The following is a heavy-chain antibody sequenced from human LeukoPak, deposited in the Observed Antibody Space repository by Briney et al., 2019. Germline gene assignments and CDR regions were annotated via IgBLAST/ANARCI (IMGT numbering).Heavy chain of an antibody. D-gene: IGHD7-27*01. V-gene: IGHV1-58*01. CDR1: GFTFTSSA. Sequence: GTSVKVSCKASGFTFTSSAVQWVRQARGQRLEWIGWIVAGSGNTNYAQKFQERVTITRDMSTSTAYMELSSLRSEDTAVYYCAAGLTPGDYGMDVWGQGTTVTVSS. CDR2: IVAGSGNT. CDR3: AAGLTPGDYGMDV. J-gene: IGHJ6*02.